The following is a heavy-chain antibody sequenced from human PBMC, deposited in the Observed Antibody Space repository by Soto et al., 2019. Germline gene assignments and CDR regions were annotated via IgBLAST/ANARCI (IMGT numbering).Heavy chain of an antibody. CDR2: FIPIFDAA. D-gene: IGHD3-10*01. J-gene: IGHJ3*02. Sequence: SVKVSCKASGVTFGNYAINWVRQAPGQGLEWMGGFIPIFDAANYAQNFRGRVTITADESTSTAYMELSGLRSEDTAMYYCARKAESYGFDIWGQGTLVTVSS. CDR1: GVTFGNYA. V-gene: IGHV1-69*13. CDR3: ARKAESYGFDI.